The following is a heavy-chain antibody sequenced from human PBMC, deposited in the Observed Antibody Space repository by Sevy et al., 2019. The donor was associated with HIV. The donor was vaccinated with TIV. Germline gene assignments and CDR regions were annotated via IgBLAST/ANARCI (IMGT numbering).Heavy chain of an antibody. CDR1: GFTFSSYS. V-gene: IGHV3-48*01. J-gene: IGHJ5*02. Sequence: SGSLRLSCAASGFTFSSYSMNWVRQAPGKGLEWVSYISSSSSTIYYADSVKGRFTISRDNAKNSLYLQMNSLRAEDTAVYYCARQDCSSTSCYLWFDPWGQGTLVIVSS. CDR3: ARQDCSSTSCYLWFDP. D-gene: IGHD2-2*01. CDR2: ISSSSSTI.